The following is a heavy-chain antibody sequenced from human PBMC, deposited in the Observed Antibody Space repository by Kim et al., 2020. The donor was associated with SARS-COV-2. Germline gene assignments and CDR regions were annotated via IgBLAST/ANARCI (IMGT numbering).Heavy chain of an antibody. CDR2: FDPEDGET. CDR3: ATLDSSGYYKEYYFDY. Sequence: ASVKVSCKVSGYTLTELSMHWVRQAPGKGLEWMGGFDPEDGETIYAQKFQGRVTMTEDTSTDTAYMELSSLRSEDTAVYYCATLDSSGYYKEYYFDYWDQGTLVTVSS. J-gene: IGHJ4*02. D-gene: IGHD3-22*01. V-gene: IGHV1-24*01. CDR1: GYTLTELS.